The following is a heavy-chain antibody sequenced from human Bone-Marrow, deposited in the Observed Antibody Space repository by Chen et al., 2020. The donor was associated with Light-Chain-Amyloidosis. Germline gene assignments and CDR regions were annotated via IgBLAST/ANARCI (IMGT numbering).Heavy chain of an antibody. Sequence: QVQLQQWGAGLLKPSETLSHTRAVYGGSFSGYHWTWIRQAPGKGLEWIGEINYGGSTNYNPSLKSRLTISVDRSKNQFSLSLNSVTAADTAVYYCVRTSGTSGSQGLPDYWGQGTLVTVSS. CDR3: VRTSGTSGSQGLPDY. CDR2: INYGGST. D-gene: IGHD1-26*01. V-gene: IGHV4-34*01. J-gene: IGHJ4*02. CDR1: GGSFSGYH.